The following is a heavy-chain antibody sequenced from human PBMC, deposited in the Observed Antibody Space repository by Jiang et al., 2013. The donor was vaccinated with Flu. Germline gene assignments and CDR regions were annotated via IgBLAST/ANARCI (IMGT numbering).Heavy chain of an antibody. J-gene: IGHJ4*02. CDR2: ISGNGDSP. Sequence: RLSCAASGFTFSNYAMSWVRQAPGKGLDWVSVISGNGDSPYYADSVKGRFTISRDNSKNTLYLQMNSLRAEDTAVYYCVKTPARMATINYFDYWGQGTLVTVSS. D-gene: IGHD5-24*01. CDR3: VKTPARMATINYFDY. CDR1: GFTFSNYA. V-gene: IGHV3-23*01.